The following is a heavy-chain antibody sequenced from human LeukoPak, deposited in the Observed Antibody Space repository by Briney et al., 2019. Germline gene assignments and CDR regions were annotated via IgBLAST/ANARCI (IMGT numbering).Heavy chain of an antibody. CDR1: GGSISRYY. D-gene: IGHD5-18*01. CDR2: IYTSGST. J-gene: IGHJ4*02. CDR3: ARDSDSYGPDFDY. Sequence: SETLSLTCTVSGGSISRYYWSCIRQPAGKGLEWIGRIYTSGSTNYNPSLKSRVSMSVDTSKNQFSLKLSSVTAEDTAIYYCARDSDSYGPDFDYWGQGTLVTVSS. V-gene: IGHV4-4*07.